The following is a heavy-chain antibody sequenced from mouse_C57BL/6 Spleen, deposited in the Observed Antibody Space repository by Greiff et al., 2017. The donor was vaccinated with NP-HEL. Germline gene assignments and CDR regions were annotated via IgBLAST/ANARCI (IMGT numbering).Heavy chain of an antibody. D-gene: IGHD1-1*01. J-gene: IGHJ2*01. CDR2: IDPENGDT. CDR1: GFNIKDDY. Sequence: EVQLQQSGAELVRPGASVKLSCTASGFNIKDDYMHWVKQRPEQGLEWIGWIDPENGDTEYASKFQGKATITADTSSNTAYLQLSSLTSEDTAVYYCTTWDHYHGSSYGYWGQGTTLTVSS. V-gene: IGHV14-4*01. CDR3: TTWDHYHGSSYGY.